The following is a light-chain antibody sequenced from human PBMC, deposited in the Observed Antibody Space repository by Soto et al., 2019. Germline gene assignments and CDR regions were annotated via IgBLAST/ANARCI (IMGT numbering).Light chain of an antibody. CDR3: CSYAGSYAVA. Sequence: QSALTQPRSVSGSPGQSVTISCTGTSSDVGGYKYVSWYQQHPGKAPKLMIYDVSKRPSGVPDRFSGSKSGNTASLTISGLQAEDEADYYCCSYAGSYAVAFGGGTKLTV. CDR2: DVS. J-gene: IGLJ2*01. CDR1: SSDVGGYKY. V-gene: IGLV2-11*01.